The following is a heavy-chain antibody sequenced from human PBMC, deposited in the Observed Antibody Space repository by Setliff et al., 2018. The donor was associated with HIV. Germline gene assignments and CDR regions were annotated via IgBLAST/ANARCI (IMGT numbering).Heavy chain of an antibody. CDR1: GGTFSKDA. CDR2: IIPIFSTT. J-gene: IGHJ5*02. V-gene: IGHV1-69*13. Sequence: PRASVKVSCKASGGTFSKDAINWVREAPGQGLEWMGGIIPIFSTTTYAQKFQGRVMITADESTSTVYMELSRLRLDDTAVYYCVKGSTTWPSRGWLDAWGQGTLVTVSS. D-gene: IGHD1-26*01. CDR3: VKGSTTWPSRGWLDA.